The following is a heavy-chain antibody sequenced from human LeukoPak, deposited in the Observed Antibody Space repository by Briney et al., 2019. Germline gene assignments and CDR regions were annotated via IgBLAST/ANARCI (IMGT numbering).Heavy chain of an antibody. D-gene: IGHD3-9*01. Sequence: PSETLSLTCAVYGGSFSGYYWSWIRQPPGKGLEWIGEINHSGSTNYNPSLKSRVTISVDTSKNQFSLKLSSVTAADTAVYYCARRTTYYDILTGYQINWFDPWGQGTLVTVSS. CDR3: ARRTTYYDILTGYQINWFDP. CDR1: GGSFSGYY. CDR2: INHSGST. J-gene: IGHJ5*02. V-gene: IGHV4-34*01.